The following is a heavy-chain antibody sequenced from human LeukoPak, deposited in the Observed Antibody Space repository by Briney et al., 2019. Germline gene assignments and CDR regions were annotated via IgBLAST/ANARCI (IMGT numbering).Heavy chain of an antibody. CDR2: IYYSGST. CDR3: AMTPIGYCSSTSCYTFDY. CDR1: GGSISSYC. J-gene: IGHJ4*02. V-gene: IGHV4-59*08. Sequence: SETLSLTCTVSGGSISSYCWSWIRQPPGKGLEWIGYIYYSGSTNYNPSLKSRVTISVDMSKNQFSLKLSSVTAADTAVYYCAMTPIGYCSSTSCYTFDYWGQGTLVTVSS. D-gene: IGHD2-2*02.